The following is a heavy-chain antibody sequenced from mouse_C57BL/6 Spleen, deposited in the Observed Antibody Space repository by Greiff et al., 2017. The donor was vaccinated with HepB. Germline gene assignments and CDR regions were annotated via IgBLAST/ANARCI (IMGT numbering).Heavy chain of an antibody. CDR3: ASYPFAY. CDR1: GFTFTDYY. CDR2: IRNKANGYTT. J-gene: IGHJ3*01. V-gene: IGHV7-3*01. Sequence: EVKLVDSGGGLVQPGGSLSLSCAASGFTFTDYYMSWVRQPPGKALEWLGFIRNKANGYTTEYSASVKGRFTISRDNSQSILYLQMNALRAEDSATYYCASYPFAYWGQGTLVTVSA.